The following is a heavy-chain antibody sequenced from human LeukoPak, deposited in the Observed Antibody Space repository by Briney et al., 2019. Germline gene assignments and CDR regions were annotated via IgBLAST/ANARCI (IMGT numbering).Heavy chain of an antibody. V-gene: IGHV3-21*01. D-gene: IGHD2-2*01. J-gene: IGHJ4*02. CDR1: GFTFSSYS. Sequence: GGSLRLSCAASGFTFSSYSMNWVRQAPGKGLEWVSSISSSSSYIYYADSVKGRFTISRGNAKNSLYLQMNSLRAEDTAVYYCARDRYCSSTSCYDVEVVDYWGQGTLVTVSS. CDR3: ARDRYCSSTSCYDVEVVDY. CDR2: ISSSSSYI.